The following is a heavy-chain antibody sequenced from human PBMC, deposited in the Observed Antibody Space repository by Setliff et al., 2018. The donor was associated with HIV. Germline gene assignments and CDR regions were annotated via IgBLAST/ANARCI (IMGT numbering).Heavy chain of an antibody. CDR1: GYTFHYYD. Sequence: ASVKVSCKASGYTFHYYDIHWVRQAPGQGLEWMGRITAGNGDTKYSQKFQDRVTLTSDMSANTVYMDLTTLRSENTAVYYCASPMFYDGKVVWGQGTPVTVSS. D-gene: IGHD3-22*01. CDR2: ITAGNGDT. CDR3: ASPMFYDGKVV. V-gene: IGHV1-3*01. J-gene: IGHJ4*02.